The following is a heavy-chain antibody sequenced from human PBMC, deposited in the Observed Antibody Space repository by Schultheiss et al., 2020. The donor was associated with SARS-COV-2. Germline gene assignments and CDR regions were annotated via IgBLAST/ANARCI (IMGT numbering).Heavy chain of an antibody. CDR1: GFTFSSYA. CDR2: ISGSGGST. CDR3: ARDRDDYGNYYGMDV. D-gene: IGHD4-17*01. V-gene: IGHV3-23*01. Sequence: GGSLRLSCAASGFTFSSYAMSWVRQAPGKGLEWVSAISGSGGSTYYADSVKGRFTISRDNAKNTLYLQMSSLRAEDTAVYYCARDRDDYGNYYGMDVWGQGTTVTVSS. J-gene: IGHJ6*02.